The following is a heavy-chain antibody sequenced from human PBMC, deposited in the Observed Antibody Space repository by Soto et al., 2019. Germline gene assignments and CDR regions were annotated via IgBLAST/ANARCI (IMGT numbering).Heavy chain of an antibody. CDR1: GGTFSSYA. CDR2: IIPIFGTA. Sequence: QVQLVQSGAEVKKPGSSVKVSCKASGGTFSSYAISWVRQAPGQGLEWMGGIIPIFGTANYAQKFQGRVTINADESTSTAYMELSSLISEDTAVYYFARSVSSSFDFDYWGQGTLVTVSS. V-gene: IGHV1-69*01. CDR3: ARSVSSSFDFDY. J-gene: IGHJ4*02. D-gene: IGHD6-6*01.